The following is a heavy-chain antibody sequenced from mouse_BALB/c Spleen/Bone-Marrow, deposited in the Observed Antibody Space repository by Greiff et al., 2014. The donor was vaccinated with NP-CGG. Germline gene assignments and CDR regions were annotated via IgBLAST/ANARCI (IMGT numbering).Heavy chain of an antibody. CDR1: GYTFTDHA. V-gene: IGHV1S53*01. CDR2: ISPGDGII. CDR3: KRLLERFAY. Sequence: QVQLHQSEAELVKPGASVKISCKASGYTFTDHAIHWVKQKPEQGLEWIGYISPGDGIIKYNEKFKGKAIVTADKSSSTAYMQLKSLTSEDFAVDFCKRLLERFAYWGQGTLVTVSA. D-gene: IGHD1-1*01. J-gene: IGHJ3*01.